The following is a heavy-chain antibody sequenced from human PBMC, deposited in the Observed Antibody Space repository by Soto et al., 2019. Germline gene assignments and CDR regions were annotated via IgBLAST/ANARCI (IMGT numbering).Heavy chain of an antibody. Sequence: PSETLSLTCTVSGGYISSSSYYWGWIRQPPGKGLEWIGSIYYSGSTYYNPSLKSRVTISVDTSKNQFSLKLSSVTAADTAVYYCARTARGYYYGMDVWGQGTTVTVSS. CDR2: IYYSGST. D-gene: IGHD6-25*01. CDR3: ARTARGYYYGMDV. J-gene: IGHJ6*02. V-gene: IGHV4-39*01. CDR1: GGYISSSSYY.